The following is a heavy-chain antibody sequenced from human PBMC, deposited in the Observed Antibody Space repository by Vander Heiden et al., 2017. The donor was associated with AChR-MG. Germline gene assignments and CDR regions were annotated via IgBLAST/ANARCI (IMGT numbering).Heavy chain of an antibody. Sequence: QITLKESGPTLVKPTQTLRLTCTFSGFSLSTSGVGVGVGWIRQPPGKALEWLALIYWNDEKRYNPSLKSRLSITKDTSKNQVALTMTNMDPVDTATYYCTHGGTHTPIDAFDIWGQGTMVTVSS. CDR3: THGGTHTPIDAFDI. D-gene: IGHD1-1*01. CDR2: IYWNDEK. CDR1: GFSLSTSGVGVG. V-gene: IGHV2-5*01. J-gene: IGHJ3*02.